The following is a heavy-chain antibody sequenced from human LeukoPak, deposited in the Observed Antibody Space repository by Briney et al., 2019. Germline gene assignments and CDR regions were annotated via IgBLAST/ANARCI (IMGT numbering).Heavy chain of an antibody. CDR1: GFTFSSYS. CDR3: AREYYYDSSGYLDAFDI. J-gene: IGHJ3*02. V-gene: IGHV3-48*01. CDR2: ISSSSTI. D-gene: IGHD3-22*01. Sequence: GGSLRLSCAASGFTFSSYSMNWVRQAPGKGLEWVSYISSSSTIYYADSVKGRFTISRDNAKNSLYLQMNSLRAEDTAVYYCAREYYYDSSGYLDAFDIWGQGAMVTVSS.